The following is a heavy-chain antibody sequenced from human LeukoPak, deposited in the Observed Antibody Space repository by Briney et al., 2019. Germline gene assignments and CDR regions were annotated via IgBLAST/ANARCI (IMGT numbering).Heavy chain of an antibody. V-gene: IGHV1-2*02. Sequence: ASVKVSCKASGYTFTGYYMHWVRQAPGQGLEWMGWINPNSGGTNYAQKFQGRVTMTRDTSISTAYMELSRLRSDDTAVYYCARDVTSGYYYYYGMDVWGQGTTVTVSS. CDR3: ARDVTSGYYYYYGMDV. D-gene: IGHD2-21*02. CDR1: GYTFTGYY. J-gene: IGHJ6*02. CDR2: INPNSGGT.